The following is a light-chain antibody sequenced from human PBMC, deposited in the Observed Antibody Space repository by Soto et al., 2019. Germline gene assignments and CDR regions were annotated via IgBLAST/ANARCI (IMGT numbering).Light chain of an antibody. J-gene: IGLJ2*01. Sequence: QLVLTQSPSASASLGASVKLTCTLSSGHSSYAIAWYQQQPEKGPRFLMKLNSDGSHNKGDGIPDRFSGSSSGAERHLTISSLQSEDEADYYCQTWGTGILVFGGGTKVTVL. CDR1: SGHSSYA. V-gene: IGLV4-69*01. CDR3: QTWGTGILV. CDR2: LNSDGSH.